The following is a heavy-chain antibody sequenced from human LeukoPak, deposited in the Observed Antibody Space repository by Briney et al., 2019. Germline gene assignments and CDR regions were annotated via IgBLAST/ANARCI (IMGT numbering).Heavy chain of an antibody. CDR2: ISTDGST. CDR1: GDPISSGAYY. D-gene: IGHD6-19*01. CDR3: AKGAGPPWFDP. Sequence: SQTLSLTCTVSGDPISSGAYYWSWIRQPAGKGLEWIGRISTDGSTNYNPSLNSRVTMSVDASNNHFSLKLNSVTAADTAVYYCAKGAGPPWFDPWGQGTLVTVSS. J-gene: IGHJ5*02. V-gene: IGHV4-61*02.